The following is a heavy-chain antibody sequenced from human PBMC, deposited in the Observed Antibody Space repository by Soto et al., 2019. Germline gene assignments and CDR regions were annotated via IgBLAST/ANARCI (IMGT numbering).Heavy chain of an antibody. CDR2: ISYDGSNK. D-gene: IGHD3-3*01. Sequence: HPGGSLRLSCAASGFTVSSYGMHWVRQAPGKGLEWVAVISYDGSNKYYADSVKGRFTISRDNSKNTLYLQMNSLRAEDTAVYYCAKSSESGYSHDAFDIWGQGTMVTVSS. J-gene: IGHJ3*02. CDR1: GFTVSSYG. V-gene: IGHV3-30*18. CDR3: AKSSESGYSHDAFDI.